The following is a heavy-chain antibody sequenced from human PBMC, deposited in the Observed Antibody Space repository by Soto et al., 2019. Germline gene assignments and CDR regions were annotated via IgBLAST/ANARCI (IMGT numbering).Heavy chain of an antibody. CDR1: GGSISSYY. CDR2: IYYSGST. Sequence: SETLSLTCTVSGGSISSYYWSWIRQPPGKGLEWIGYIYYSGSTNYNPSLKSRVTISVDTSKNQFSLKLSSVTAADTAVYYCARDPSTVTTSCFDPWGQGTLVTIS. J-gene: IGHJ5*02. CDR3: ARDPSTVTTSCFDP. D-gene: IGHD4-17*01. V-gene: IGHV4-59*01.